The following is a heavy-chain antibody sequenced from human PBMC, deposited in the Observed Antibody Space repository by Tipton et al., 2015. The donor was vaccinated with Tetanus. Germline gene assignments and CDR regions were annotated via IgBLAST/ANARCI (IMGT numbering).Heavy chain of an antibody. CDR1: GFTFSSYW. CDR3: ASGSALDY. J-gene: IGHJ4*02. V-gene: IGHV3-74*01. D-gene: IGHD6-25*01. Sequence: SLRLSCAASGFTFSSYWMHWVRQPPGKGLMWVSRIYGDGSTTSYADSVEGRFTISRDNAENTLYLEMNSLRVEDTAVYYCASGSALDYWGPGALVTVSS. CDR2: IYGDGSTT.